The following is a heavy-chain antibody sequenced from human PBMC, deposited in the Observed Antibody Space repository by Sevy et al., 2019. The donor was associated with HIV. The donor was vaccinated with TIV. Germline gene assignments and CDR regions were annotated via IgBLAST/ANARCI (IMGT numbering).Heavy chain of an antibody. D-gene: IGHD3-22*01. CDR1: GFTFSSYA. J-gene: IGHJ4*02. CDR3: ARGGSYYYDSSGYYYSD. V-gene: IGHV3-30-3*01. CDR2: ISSDGRNK. Sequence: GGSLRLSCAASGFTFSSYAMHWVRQAPGKGLEWVAVISSDGRNKYYADSVKGRFTISRDNSKNTLYLQMSSLRAEDTAVYYCARGGSYYYDSSGYYYSDWGQGTLVTVSS.